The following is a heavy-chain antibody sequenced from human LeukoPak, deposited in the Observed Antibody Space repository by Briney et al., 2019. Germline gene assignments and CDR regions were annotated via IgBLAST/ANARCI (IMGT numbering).Heavy chain of an antibody. CDR3: AKDHETVAATQIGY. V-gene: IGHV3-7*01. CDR2: IKQDGSDK. D-gene: IGHD6-19*01. J-gene: IGHJ4*02. CDR1: GFTFTKYW. Sequence: GGSLRLPCAASGFTFTKYWMTWVRQAPGKGLEWVGNIKQDGSDKNYMDSVKGRFTISRDNSKNTLYLQMNSLRAEDTAVYYCAKDHETVAATQIGYWGQGTLVTVSS.